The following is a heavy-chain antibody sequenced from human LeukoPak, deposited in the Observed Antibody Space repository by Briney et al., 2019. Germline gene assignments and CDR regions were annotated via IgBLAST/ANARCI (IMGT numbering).Heavy chain of an antibody. V-gene: IGHV3-23*01. D-gene: IGHD6-19*01. CDR3: AKGGYSSGWPPSSYFDY. CDR2: ISGSGGST. J-gene: IGHJ4*02. CDR1: GFTFSSYS. Sequence: GGSLRLSCAASGFTFSSYSMNWVRQAPGKGLEWVSAISGSGGSTYDAGSVKGRFTISRDNSKNTLYLQMNSLRAEDTAVYYCAKGGYSSGWPPSSYFDYWGQGTLVTVSS.